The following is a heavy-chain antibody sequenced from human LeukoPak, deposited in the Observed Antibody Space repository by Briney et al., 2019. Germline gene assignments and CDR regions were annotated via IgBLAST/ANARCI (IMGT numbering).Heavy chain of an antibody. J-gene: IGHJ4*02. CDR3: ARYNWNDVVSALDY. CDR1: GYTFSGYY. D-gene: IGHD1-1*01. Sequence: ASVKVSCKAPGYTFSGYYIHWVRQAPGQGLEWMGWINPNSGATNYAQKFQGGVTMTRDTSITTFYMEVSSLRSDDTAVYYCARYNWNDVVSALDYWGQGTLVTVSS. CDR2: INPNSGAT. V-gene: IGHV1-2*02.